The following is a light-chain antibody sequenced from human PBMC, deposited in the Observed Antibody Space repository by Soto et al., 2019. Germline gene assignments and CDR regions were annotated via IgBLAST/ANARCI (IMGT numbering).Light chain of an antibody. V-gene: IGKV3-15*01. CDR3: QQYNNWPPRT. CDR2: GAS. J-gene: IGKJ4*01. CDR1: QSVSSN. Sequence: EIVMTQSPATLSVSPGERATLSCRASQSVSSNLAWYQQKPGQAPRLLIYGASTRATGIPARFSGSGSGTEFTLTISSLQSEDFAVYYCQQYNNWPPRTFGGGTKMDIK.